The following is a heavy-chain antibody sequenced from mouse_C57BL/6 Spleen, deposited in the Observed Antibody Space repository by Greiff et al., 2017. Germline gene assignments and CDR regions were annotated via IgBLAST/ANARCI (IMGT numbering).Heavy chain of an antibody. Sequence: QVQLQQSGPGLVQPSQSLSITCTVSGFSLTSYGVHWVRQSPGKGLEWLGVIWSGGSTDYYAAFISRLSISKDNSKSQVFFKMNSLQADDTAIYYCARDWDWYFDVWGTGTTVTVSS. D-gene: IGHD4-1*01. V-gene: IGHV2-2*01. CDR2: IWSGGST. CDR3: ARDWDWYFDV. J-gene: IGHJ1*03. CDR1: GFSLTSYG.